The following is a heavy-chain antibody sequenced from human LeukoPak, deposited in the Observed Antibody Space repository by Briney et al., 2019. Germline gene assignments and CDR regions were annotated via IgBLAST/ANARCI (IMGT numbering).Heavy chain of an antibody. Sequence: GGSLRLSCAASGFPFSRYWMTWVRQAPGKGLEWVVNIKYDGSEKFYVGSVRGRFTISRDNTNNSLHLQMNSLRAEDTAIYYCARDQTYDSGSPLGYGGQGTLVAVSS. CDR2: IKYDGSEK. J-gene: IGHJ4*02. D-gene: IGHD3-10*01. CDR1: GFPFSRYW. CDR3: ARDQTYDSGSPLGY. V-gene: IGHV3-7*01.